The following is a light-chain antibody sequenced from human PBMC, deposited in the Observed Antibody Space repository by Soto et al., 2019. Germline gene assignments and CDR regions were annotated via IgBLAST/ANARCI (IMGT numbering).Light chain of an antibody. Sequence: QPVLTQPPSASGTPGQRVTISCSGSSSNIGHNPVNWYQQLPGTAPKLLIYSNNQRPSGVPDRFSGSKSGTSGSLAISGLQSEDEADYYCAAWDGSLNALVFGGGTKVTVL. V-gene: IGLV1-44*01. CDR3: AAWDGSLNALV. CDR2: SNN. J-gene: IGLJ2*01. CDR1: SSNIGHNP.